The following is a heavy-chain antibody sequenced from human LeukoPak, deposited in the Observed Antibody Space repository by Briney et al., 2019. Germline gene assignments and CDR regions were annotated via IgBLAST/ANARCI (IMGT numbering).Heavy chain of an antibody. D-gene: IGHD2-2*01. CDR1: GFTFCSYA. CDR2: ISSNGGST. V-gene: IGHV3-64*01. CDR3: ARGYCSSTSCFPFDY. Sequence: GGSLRLSCAASGFTFCSYAMHWVRQAPGKGLEYVSAISSNGGSTYYANSVKGRFTISRDNSKNTLYLQMGSLRAEDMAVYYCARGYCSSTSCFPFDYWGQGTLVTVSS. J-gene: IGHJ4*02.